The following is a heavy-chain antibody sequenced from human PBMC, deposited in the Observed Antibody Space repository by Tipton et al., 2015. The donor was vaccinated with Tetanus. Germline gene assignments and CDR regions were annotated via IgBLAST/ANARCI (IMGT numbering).Heavy chain of an antibody. CDR1: GDSVSSGSYY. V-gene: IGHV4-31*03. CDR3: ARDRGVRGGYYYYHGMDV. D-gene: IGHD3-10*01. CDR2: ISNSGST. J-gene: IGHJ6*02. Sequence: TLSLTCSVSGDSVSSGSYYWTWIRQHPGEGLEWIGYISNSGSTYYNPSLKSRVTISVDTSQKQISLKVNSVTAADTAVYYCARDRGVRGGYYYYHGMDVWGQGTTVTVSS.